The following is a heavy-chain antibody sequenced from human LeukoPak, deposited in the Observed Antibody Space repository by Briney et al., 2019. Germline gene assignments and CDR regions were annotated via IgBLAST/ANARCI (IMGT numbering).Heavy chain of an antibody. CDR2: ISAYNGNT. CDR1: GYTFTIYG. Sequence: AAVKVSFTASGYTFTIYGISWVGQARGQGKEGMGWISAYNGNTKYEQKLQGRVTITTDTSTSTAYMELRSLRSDDTAVYYCARSPPGYDFWSGYYIEPQGNWFDPRGQGTLGPVSS. D-gene: IGHD3-3*01. V-gene: IGHV1-18*01. J-gene: IGHJ5*02. CDR3: ARSPPGYDFWSGYYIEPQGNWFDP.